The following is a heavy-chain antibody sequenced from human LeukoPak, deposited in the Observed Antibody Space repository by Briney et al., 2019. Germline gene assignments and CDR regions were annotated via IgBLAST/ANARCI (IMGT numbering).Heavy chain of an antibody. D-gene: IGHD1-26*01. CDR3: ARYSGSYYYPPAWDL. J-gene: IGHJ4*02. CDR1: GFTVSSNY. Sequence: PGGSLRLSCAASGFTVSSNYMSWVRQAPGKGLEWVSVIYSSGSTYYADSVKGRFTISRDSSKNTLYLQMNSLRAEDTAVYYCARYSGSYYYPPAWDLWGQGTLVTVSS. CDR2: IYSSGST. V-gene: IGHV3-53*01.